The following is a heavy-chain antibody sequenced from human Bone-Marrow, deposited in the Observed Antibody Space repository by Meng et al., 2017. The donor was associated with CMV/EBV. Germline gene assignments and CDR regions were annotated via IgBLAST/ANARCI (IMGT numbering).Heavy chain of an antibody. CDR2: INHSGST. D-gene: IGHD6-13*01. CDR3: ARGERAYSSSWYWGGGWFDT. CDR1: GGSFSGYY. V-gene: IGHV4-34*01. Sequence: QVQLQQWGAGLLKPSETLSLTCAVYGGSFSGYYWSWIRQPPGKGLEWIGEINHSGSTNYNPSLKSRVTISVDTSKNQFSLKLSSVTAADTAVYYCARGERAYSSSWYWGGGWFDTWGQGTLVTVSS. J-gene: IGHJ5*02.